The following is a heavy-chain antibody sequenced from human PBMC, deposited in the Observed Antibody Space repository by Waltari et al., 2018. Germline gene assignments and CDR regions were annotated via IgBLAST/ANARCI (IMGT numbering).Heavy chain of an antibody. D-gene: IGHD3-16*01. CDR1: GFTVSGSQ. Sequence: EVQLVESGGGLIQPGGSLRLSCVTSGFTVSGSQMSWVRQAPGKGLEWVSIIYSGGDTYYAASVKGRFTISRDTSKNTLYLQINTLRAEDAAVYYCARGGWGNSYFDYWGQGALVTVSS. V-gene: IGHV3-53*01. CDR3: ARGGWGNSYFDY. CDR2: IYSGGDT. J-gene: IGHJ4*02.